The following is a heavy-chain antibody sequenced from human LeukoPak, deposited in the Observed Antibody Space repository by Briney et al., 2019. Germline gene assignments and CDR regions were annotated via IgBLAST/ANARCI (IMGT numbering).Heavy chain of an antibody. Sequence: ASVKVSCKASGYTFTSYGISWVRQAPGQGLEWMGWISAYNGNTNYAQKLQGRVTMTTDTSTSTAYMELRSLRSDDTAVYYCARRYGSGRHYYYYMDVWGKGTTVTISS. CDR3: ARRYGSGRHYYYYMDV. J-gene: IGHJ6*03. D-gene: IGHD3-10*01. V-gene: IGHV1-18*01. CDR2: ISAYNGNT. CDR1: GYTFTSYG.